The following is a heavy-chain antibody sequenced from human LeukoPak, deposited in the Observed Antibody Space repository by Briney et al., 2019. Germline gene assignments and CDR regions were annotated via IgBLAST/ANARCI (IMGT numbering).Heavy chain of an antibody. CDR1: GGSISSYH. CDR3: AREATTRFYFDF. J-gene: IGHJ4*02. V-gene: IGHV4-59*01. D-gene: IGHD1-26*01. Sequence: SETLSLTCTVSGGSISSYHWSWIRQPPGKGLEWIGYISNSGGTNYNPSLKSRVTISVDTSKNQFSLKLSSVTAADPAVYYCAREATTRFYFDFWGQGTLVTVSS. CDR2: ISNSGGT.